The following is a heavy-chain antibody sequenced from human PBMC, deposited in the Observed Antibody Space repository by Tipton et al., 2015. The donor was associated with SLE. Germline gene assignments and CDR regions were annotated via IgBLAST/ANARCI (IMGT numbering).Heavy chain of an antibody. V-gene: IGHV4-59*01. CDR3: ARGSYGTDAFDI. Sequence: TLSLTCTVSGGSISSYYWSWIRQPPGEGLEWIGYIYYNGSTNYNPSLKSRVTISVDTSKNQFSLKLSSVTAADTAVYYCARGSYGTDAFDIWGQGTMVTVSS. CDR2: IYYNGST. D-gene: IGHD3-10*01. CDR1: GGSISSYY. J-gene: IGHJ3*02.